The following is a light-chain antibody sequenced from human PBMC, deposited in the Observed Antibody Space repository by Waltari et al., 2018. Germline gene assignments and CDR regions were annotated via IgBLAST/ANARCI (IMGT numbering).Light chain of an antibody. CDR2: EGT. V-gene: IGLV2-23*01. Sequence: QSALTQPASVSGSPGQSITIPCTGSSNDPGTYNLVSWYQQHPGKAPKLMIYEGTERPSGVSNRFSGSKSGNTASLTISGLQAEDEADYYCCSYAGSTTFLYVFGTGTKVTVL. J-gene: IGLJ1*01. CDR1: SNDPGTYNL. CDR3: CSYAGSTTFLYV.